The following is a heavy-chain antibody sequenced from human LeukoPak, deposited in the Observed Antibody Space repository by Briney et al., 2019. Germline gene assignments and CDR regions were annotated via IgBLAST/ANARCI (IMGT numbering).Heavy chain of an antibody. Sequence: GGSLRLSCAASGFTFSSYSMNWVRQAPGKGLEWVSYISSSSSTIYYADSVKGRFTISRDNAKNSLYLQMNSLRAEDTAVYYCARGGLVVVPAVPDPFDYWGQGTLVTVSS. V-gene: IGHV3-48*01. J-gene: IGHJ4*02. CDR1: GFTFSSYS. CDR2: ISSSSSTI. CDR3: ARGGLVVVPAVPDPFDY. D-gene: IGHD2-2*01.